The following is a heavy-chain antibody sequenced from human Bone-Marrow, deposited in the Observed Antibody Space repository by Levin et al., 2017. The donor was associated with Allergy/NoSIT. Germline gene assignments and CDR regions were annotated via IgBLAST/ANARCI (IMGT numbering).Heavy chain of an antibody. Sequence: GGSLRLSCAASGFTFSSYGIHWVRQAPGKGLECVALISYNGNNKYYVDSVKGRFTISRDNSKNTLYLQMNSLRAEDTAVYYCATHSPSWEWLIGHWGQGALVTVSS. J-gene: IGHJ4*02. CDR2: ISYNGNNK. V-gene: IGHV3-30*03. CDR1: GFTFSSYG. CDR3: ATHSPSWEWLIGH. D-gene: IGHD6-19*01.